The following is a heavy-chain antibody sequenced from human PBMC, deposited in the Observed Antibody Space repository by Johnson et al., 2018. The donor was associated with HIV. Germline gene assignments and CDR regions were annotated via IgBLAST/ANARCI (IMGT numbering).Heavy chain of an antibody. D-gene: IGHD2-21*01. Sequence: VQLVESGGGLIQPGGSLRLSCAASGFTVSDNYMTWVRQAPGKGLEWVSVIYSGGSTIYYADSVKGRFTISRDNAKNSLYLQMNSLRAEDTAVYYCASQRYCGGDCYSPRDAFDIWGQGTMVTVSS. CDR2: IYSGGSTI. V-gene: IGHV3-11*04. CDR1: GFTVSDNY. CDR3: ASQRYCGGDCYSPRDAFDI. J-gene: IGHJ3*02.